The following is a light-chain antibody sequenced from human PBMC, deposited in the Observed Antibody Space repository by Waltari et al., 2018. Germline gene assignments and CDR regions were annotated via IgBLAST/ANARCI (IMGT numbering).Light chain of an antibody. CDR2: WSS. J-gene: IGKJ1*01. CDR3: QQYYSGRT. V-gene: IGKV4-1*01. CDR1: QSVLFSSSNKNY. Sequence: DIVMTQSPDSLAVSLGERATINCKSSQSVLFSSSNKNYLAWYQQKPGQPPKLLIYWSSTQDSGFPDRFSGSGSGRDFTLTISSLQAEDVAVYYCQQYYSGRTFGQGTKVEIK.